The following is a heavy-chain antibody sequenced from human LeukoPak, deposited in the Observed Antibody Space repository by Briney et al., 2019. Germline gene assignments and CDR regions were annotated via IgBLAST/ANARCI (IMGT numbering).Heavy chain of an antibody. J-gene: IGHJ3*02. CDR3: ARDRGDYGVHDAFDI. CDR2: INPNSGGT. V-gene: IGHV1-2*02. D-gene: IGHD4-17*01. Sequence: GASVKVSCKASGYTFTGYYMHWVRQAPGQGLEWMGWINPNSGGTNYAQKFQGRVTMTRDTSISTAYMELSRLRSDDTAVYYCARDRGDYGVHDAFDIWGQGTMVTVSS. CDR1: GYTFTGYY.